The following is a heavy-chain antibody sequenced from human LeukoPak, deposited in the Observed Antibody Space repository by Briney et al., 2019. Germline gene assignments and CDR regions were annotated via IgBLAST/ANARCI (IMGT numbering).Heavy chain of an antibody. J-gene: IGHJ1*01. CDR1: GGSISTGDYY. CDR3: ARADGEH. Sequence: SQTLSLTCTVSGGSISTGDYYWSWIRQPPGKGLEWIGYIYYSGSTYYNPPLESRVTISVDTSKNQFSLKMSSVTAADTAVYYCARADGEHWGQGTLVTVSS. D-gene: IGHD3-10*01. V-gene: IGHV4-30-4*01. CDR2: IYYSGST.